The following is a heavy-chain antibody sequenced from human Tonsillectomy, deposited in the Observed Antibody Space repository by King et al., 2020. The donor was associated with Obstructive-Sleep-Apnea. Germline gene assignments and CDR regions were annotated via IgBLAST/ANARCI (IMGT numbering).Heavy chain of an antibody. V-gene: IGHV1-2*02. CDR2: INPNSGGT. CDR3: AKTFKAGYCSGGSCSPKDV. J-gene: IGHJ6*02. CDR1: GYSFTGYY. Sequence: QLVQSGAEVKKPGASVKVSCKASGYSFTGYYIHWVRQAPGEGLEWVGWINPNSGGTNYAQKFQGRVTMTRDTSIRTAYMELSRLRSDDTAVYYCAKTFKAGYCSGGSCSPKDVWGQGTTVTVSS. D-gene: IGHD2-15*01.